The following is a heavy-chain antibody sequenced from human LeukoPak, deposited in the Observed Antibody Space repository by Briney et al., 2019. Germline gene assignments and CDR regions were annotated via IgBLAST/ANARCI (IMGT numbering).Heavy chain of an antibody. J-gene: IGHJ4*02. CDR1: GYTLSELS. D-gene: IGHD2-2*01. CDR2: FDPEDGET. Sequence: ASVKVSCKVSGYTLSELSMHWVRQAPGKGLEWVGGFDPEDGETIYAQKFQGRVTMTEDTSTDTAYMELSSLRSEDTAVYYCATHIVVVPAAWGGLGYWGQGTLVTVSS. V-gene: IGHV1-24*01. CDR3: ATHIVVVPAAWGGLGY.